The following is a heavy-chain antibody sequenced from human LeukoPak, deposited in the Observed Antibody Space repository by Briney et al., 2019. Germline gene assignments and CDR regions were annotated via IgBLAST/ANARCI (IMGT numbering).Heavy chain of an antibody. CDR3: AKGLVVPAASWFDP. Sequence: GGSLRLSCAAFGFTFSIYAMSWVRQAPGKGLEWVSAISGSGGSTYYADSVKGRFTISRDNSKNTLYLQMNSLRAEDTAVYYCAKGLVVPAASWFDPWGQGTLVTVSS. J-gene: IGHJ5*02. D-gene: IGHD2-2*01. CDR2: ISGSGGST. V-gene: IGHV3-23*01. CDR1: GFTFSIYA.